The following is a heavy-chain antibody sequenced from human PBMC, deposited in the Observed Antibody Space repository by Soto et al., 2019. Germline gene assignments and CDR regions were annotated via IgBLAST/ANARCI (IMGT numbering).Heavy chain of an antibody. D-gene: IGHD4-4*01. CDR2: TRNKANSYTT. J-gene: IGHJ4*02. CDR3: ARGLNSNFDY. Sequence: EVQLVESGGGLVKPGGSLRLSCAASGFTFSDHYMDWVRQAPGKGLEWVGRTRNKANSYTTEYAASVKGRFTISRDDSKNSLYLQMNSLNTEDTAVYYCARGLNSNFDYWGQGTLVTVSS. CDR1: GFTFSDHY. V-gene: IGHV3-72*01.